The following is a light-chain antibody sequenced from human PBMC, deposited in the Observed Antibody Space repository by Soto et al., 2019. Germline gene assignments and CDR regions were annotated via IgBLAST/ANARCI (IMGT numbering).Light chain of an antibody. J-gene: IGLJ2*01. V-gene: IGLV2-14*01. CDR3: SSYSGTSYLDV. Sequence: QSALTQPASVSGSPGQSITISCTGTSSDVGGYNYVSWYQQHPGKAPKLMIYDVSDRPSGVSDRFSGSKSGNTASLTISGLQAEDEADYYCSSYSGTSYLDVFGGGTKVTVL. CDR2: DVS. CDR1: SSDVGGYNY.